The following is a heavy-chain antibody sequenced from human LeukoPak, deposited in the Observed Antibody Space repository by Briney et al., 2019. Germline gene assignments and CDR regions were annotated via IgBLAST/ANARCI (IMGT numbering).Heavy chain of an antibody. CDR2: MNPNTGNT. V-gene: IGHV1-8*01. CDR3: VRDGEGVAISVNYWFDP. D-gene: IGHD3-10*01. J-gene: IGHJ5*02. Sequence: GASVKVSCKASGFPFTRYDINWVRQTSAQGLEWIGWMNPNTGNTGYAQKFQGRVTMTRDTSTSTAYMELRDLRSEDTAVYYCVRDGEGVAISVNYWFDPWGQGTLVTVSS. CDR1: GFPFTRYD.